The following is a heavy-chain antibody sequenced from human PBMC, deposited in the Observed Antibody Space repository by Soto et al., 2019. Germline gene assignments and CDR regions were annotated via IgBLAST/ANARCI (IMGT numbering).Heavy chain of an antibody. CDR2: INGDGSVT. CDR1: GFTFSGFW. Sequence: EVQLVESGGGLVQPGGSLRLSCTASGFTFSGFWMHWVRQAPGKGLVWVSRINGDGSVTNYADSVKGRFTISRDNAKNTLYLQMNSLRVEDTAVYYWVRVKDTSGWGAFDYWGQGTLVTVSS. D-gene: IGHD6-19*01. CDR3: VRVKDTSGWGAFDY. V-gene: IGHV3-74*01. J-gene: IGHJ4*02.